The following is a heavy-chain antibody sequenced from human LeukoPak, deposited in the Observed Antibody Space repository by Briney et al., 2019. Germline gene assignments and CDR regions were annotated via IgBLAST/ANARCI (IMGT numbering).Heavy chain of an antibody. CDR2: IYPGDSDT. CDR3: ARRVVNNRNWYFDL. Sequence: GESLKISCKGSGHTFNNYWIAWVRQMPGKGLEWMAIIYPGDSDTRYSPSFQGQVTISADKSINTAYLQWSSLKASDTAMYYCARRVVNNRNWYFDLWGRGTLVTVSS. V-gene: IGHV5-51*01. D-gene: IGHD4-23*01. CDR1: GHTFNNYW. J-gene: IGHJ2*01.